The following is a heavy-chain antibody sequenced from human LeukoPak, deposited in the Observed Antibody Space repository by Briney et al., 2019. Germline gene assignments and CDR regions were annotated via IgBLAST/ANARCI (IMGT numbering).Heavy chain of an antibody. CDR3: ARVYYDSSGYYDY. D-gene: IGHD3-22*01. CDR1: GGSISSYY. V-gene: IGHV4-59*01. Sequence: SETLSLTCTVSGGSISSYYWSWIRQPPGKGLEWIGYTYYSGSTNYNPSLKSRVTISVDTSKNQFSMKLSSVTAADTAVYYCARVYYDSSGYYDYWGQGTLVTVSS. CDR2: TYYSGST. J-gene: IGHJ4*02.